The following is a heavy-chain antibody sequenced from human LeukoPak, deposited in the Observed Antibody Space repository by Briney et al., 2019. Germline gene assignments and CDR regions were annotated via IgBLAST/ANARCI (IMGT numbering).Heavy chain of an antibody. CDR2: IWYDGSNK. CDR3: ARSPMPSSSWGLTYYYYMDV. CDR1: GFTFSSYG. D-gene: IGHD6-6*01. V-gene: IGHV3-33*01. Sequence: GGSLRLSCAASGFTFSSYGMYWVRQAPGKGLEWVAVIWYDGSNKYYADSVKGRFTISRDNSKNTLYLQMNSLRAEDTAVYYCARSPMPSSSWGLTYYYYMDVWGKGTTVTVSS. J-gene: IGHJ6*03.